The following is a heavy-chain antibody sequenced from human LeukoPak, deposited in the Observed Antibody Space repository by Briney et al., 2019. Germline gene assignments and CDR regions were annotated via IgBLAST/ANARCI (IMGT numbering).Heavy chain of an antibody. D-gene: IGHD6-19*01. J-gene: IGHJ3*02. Sequence: GGSLRLSCAASGFTFSVYTIRWVRQAPGKGLEWVAVMSSDGSNKYYADSVKGRFTISRDNSRNTMYLQMNSLRAEDTAVYYCARALSSGWSHAFDIWGQGTMVTVSS. CDR3: ARALSSGWSHAFDI. V-gene: IGHV3-30-3*01. CDR2: MSSDGSNK. CDR1: GFTFSVYT.